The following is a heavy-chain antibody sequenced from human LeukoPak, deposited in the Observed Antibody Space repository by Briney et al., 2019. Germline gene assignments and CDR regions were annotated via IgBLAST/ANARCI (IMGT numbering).Heavy chain of an antibody. CDR1: GFTFSSYG. J-gene: IGHJ4*02. CDR2: ISGSGGST. Sequence: GRSLRLSCAASGFTFSSYGMHWVRQAPGKGLEWVSAISGSGGSTYYADSVKGRFTISRDNSKNTLYLQMNSLRAEDTAVYYCAKDPPGYSSGWYYWGQGTLVTVSS. D-gene: IGHD6-19*01. V-gene: IGHV3-23*01. CDR3: AKDPPGYSSGWYY.